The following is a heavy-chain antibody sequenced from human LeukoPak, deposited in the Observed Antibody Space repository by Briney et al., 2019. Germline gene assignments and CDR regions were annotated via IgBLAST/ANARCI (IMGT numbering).Heavy chain of an antibody. CDR2: IKQDGSEK. V-gene: IGHV3-7*01. CDR1: GFTFSSYW. Sequence: GGSLRLSCAASGFTFSSYWMSWVRQAPGKGLEWVANIKQDGSEKYYVDSVKGRFAISRDNAKNSLYLQMNSLRAEDTAVYYCARARTDTAIFTSGCWGQGTLVTVSS. D-gene: IGHD5-18*01. J-gene: IGHJ4*02. CDR3: ARARTDTAIFTSGC.